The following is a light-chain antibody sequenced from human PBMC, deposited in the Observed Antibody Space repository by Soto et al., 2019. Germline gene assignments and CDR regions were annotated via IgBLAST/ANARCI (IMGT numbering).Light chain of an antibody. V-gene: IGKV4-1*01. CDR1: QSVLYSSNNKNY. CDR3: QQYYSTPPT. CDR2: WAS. Sequence: DIVMTQSPDSLAVSLGERSTINCKSSQSVLYSSNNKNYLAWYQQKPGQPPKLLIYWASTRESGVPDRFSGSGSGTDFTLTISSLQAEDVAVYYCQQYYSTPPTFGGGTKFEIK. J-gene: IGKJ4*01.